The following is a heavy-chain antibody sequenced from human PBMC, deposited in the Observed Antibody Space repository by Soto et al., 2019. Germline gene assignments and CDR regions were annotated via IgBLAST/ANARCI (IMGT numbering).Heavy chain of an antibody. D-gene: IGHD1-26*01. Sequence: QVQLVQSGAEVKKPGSSVKVSCKASGGTFSSYVISWVRQAPGQGLEWMGGIIPMRGTANYAQKFQGRVTITADDSASTAYTELSSLRSEDTAVYYCAMGSLLQSPVYYYGMDVWGQGTTVTVSS. J-gene: IGHJ6*02. CDR2: IIPMRGTA. CDR1: GGTFSSYV. V-gene: IGHV1-69*11. CDR3: AMGSLLQSPVYYYGMDV.